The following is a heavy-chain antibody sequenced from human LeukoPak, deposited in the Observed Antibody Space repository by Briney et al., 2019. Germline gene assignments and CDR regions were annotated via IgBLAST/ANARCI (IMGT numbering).Heavy chain of an antibody. V-gene: IGHV4-34*01. CDR2: INHSGST. Sequence: SETLSLTCAVYGGSFSGYYWSWIRQLPGKGLEWIGEINHSGSTNYNPSLKSRVTISVDTSKNQFSLKLSSVTAADTAVYYCARGFVVADYWGQGTLVTVSS. CDR1: GGSFSGYY. D-gene: IGHD2-15*01. J-gene: IGHJ4*02. CDR3: ARGFVVADY.